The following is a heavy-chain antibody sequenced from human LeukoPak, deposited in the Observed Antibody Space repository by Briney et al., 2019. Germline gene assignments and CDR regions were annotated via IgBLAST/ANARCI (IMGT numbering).Heavy chain of an antibody. V-gene: IGHV3-23*01. D-gene: IGHD6-19*01. J-gene: IGHJ4*02. CDR2: ISGSGGST. CDR3: AKVGDSSGWYFFDY. CDR1: GFTFSSYA. Sequence: GGSLRLSCAASGFTFSSYAMSWVRQAPGKGLEWVSIISGSGGSTYYADSVMGRFTISRDNSKSTLYLQMNSLRAEDTAVYYCAKVGDSSGWYFFDYWGQGTLVTVSS.